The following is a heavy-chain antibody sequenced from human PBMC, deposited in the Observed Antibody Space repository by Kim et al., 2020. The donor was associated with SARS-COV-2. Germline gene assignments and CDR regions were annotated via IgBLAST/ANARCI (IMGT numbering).Heavy chain of an antibody. CDR3: VREPAS. J-gene: IGHJ5*02. CDR2: GRSV. V-gene: IGHV3-11*01. Sequence: GRSVKYVDSVNSRFTISGDNAKKSLSLQMNSLTPEDTAVYYCVREPASWGQGTLVTVSS.